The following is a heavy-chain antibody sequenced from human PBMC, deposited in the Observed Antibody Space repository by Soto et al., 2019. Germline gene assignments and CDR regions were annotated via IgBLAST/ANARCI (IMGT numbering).Heavy chain of an antibody. J-gene: IGHJ4*02. Sequence: EVQLVESGGGLVKPGGSLRLSCAASGFTFSSYSMNWVRQAPGKGLEWVSSISSSSSYIYYADSVKGRFTISRDNAENSLYQQMNSLRAEDTAVYYCARALGEDDYWGQGTLVTVSS. CDR3: ARALGEDDY. CDR1: GFTFSSYS. V-gene: IGHV3-21*01. D-gene: IGHD3-16*01. CDR2: ISSSSSYI.